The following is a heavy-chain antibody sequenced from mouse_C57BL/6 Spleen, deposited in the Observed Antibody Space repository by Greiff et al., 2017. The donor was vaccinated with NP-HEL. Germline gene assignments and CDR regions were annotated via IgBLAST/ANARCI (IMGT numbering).Heavy chain of an antibody. CDR1: GYTFTSYW. CDR2: IYPGSGST. D-gene: IGHD3-2*02. Sequence: QVQLKESGAELVKPGASVKMSCKASGYTFTSYWITWVKQRPGQGLEWIGDIYPGSGSTNYNEKFKSKATLTVDTSSSTAYMQLSSLTSEDSAVYYCAGDSSGYWGQGTTLTVSS. V-gene: IGHV1-55*01. CDR3: AGDSSGY. J-gene: IGHJ2*01.